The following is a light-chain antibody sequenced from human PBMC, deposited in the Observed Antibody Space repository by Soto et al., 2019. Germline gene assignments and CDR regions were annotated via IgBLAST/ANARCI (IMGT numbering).Light chain of an antibody. CDR3: QSYDSSLSDWV. CDR2: GNT. V-gene: IGLV1-40*01. CDR1: SSNIGSGYD. Sequence: QSVLTQPPSVSGAPGQRVTISCTGSSSNIGSGYDVHWYQQLPGTAPKLLIYGNTNRPSGVPDRFSGSKSGTSASLAITGLQAEDEGDYYCQSYDSSLSDWVFGGGTQLTVL. J-gene: IGLJ3*02.